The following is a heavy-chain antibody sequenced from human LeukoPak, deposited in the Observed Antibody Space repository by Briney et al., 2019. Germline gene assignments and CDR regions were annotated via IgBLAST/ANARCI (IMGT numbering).Heavy chain of an antibody. D-gene: IGHD3-3*01. CDR1: GFTFSSYW. CDR2: IKQDGSEK. CDR3: ARGSRFGVVGRDAFDI. Sequence: PGGSLRLSCAASGFTFSSYWMSWVRQAPGKGLEWVANIKQDGSEKNYVDSVKGRFTISRDAAKNSLYLQMNSLRAEDTAVYYCARGSRFGVVGRDAFDIWGQGTMVTVSS. J-gene: IGHJ3*02. V-gene: IGHV3-7*01.